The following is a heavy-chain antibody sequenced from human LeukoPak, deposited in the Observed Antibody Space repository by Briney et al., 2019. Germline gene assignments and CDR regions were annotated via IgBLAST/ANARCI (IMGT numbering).Heavy chain of an antibody. CDR3: XXXGXTKSSNXYYYSXDV. Sequence: SETLSLTCCVSGASLRGYYWNWIRQPPVKGLDWMGEINQIGRTNYNSSLNSRVTISADMSKNQFSLKLSSVTAADTAVYYCXXXGXTKSSNXYYYSXDVGGKXTLVXVSS. CDR1: GASLRGYY. CDR2: INQIGRT. J-gene: IGHJ6*03. V-gene: IGHV4-34*01. D-gene: IGHD2-2*01.